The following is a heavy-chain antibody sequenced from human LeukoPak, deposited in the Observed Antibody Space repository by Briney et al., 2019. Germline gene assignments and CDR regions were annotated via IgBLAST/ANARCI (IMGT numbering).Heavy chain of an antibody. CDR1: GFTFDDYA. D-gene: IGHD3-9*01. CDR3: AKDSIRVNYDILTGYFDY. Sequence: PGGSLRLSCAASGFTFDDYAMHWVRQAPGKGLEWVSGISWNSGSIGYADSVKGRFTISRDNAKNSLYLQMNSLRAEDTALYYCAKDSIRVNYDILTGYFDYWGQGTLVTVSS. V-gene: IGHV3-9*01. CDR2: ISWNSGSI. J-gene: IGHJ4*02.